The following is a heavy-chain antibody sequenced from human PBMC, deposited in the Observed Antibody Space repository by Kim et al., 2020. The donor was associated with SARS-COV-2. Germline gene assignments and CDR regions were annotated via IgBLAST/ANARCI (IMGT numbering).Heavy chain of an antibody. CDR1: GYTFTSYA. V-gene: IGHV1-3*01. CDR2: INAGNGNT. D-gene: IGHD6-13*01. Sequence: ASVKVSCKASGYTFTSYAMHWVRQAPGQRLEWMGWINAGNGNTKYSQKFQGRVTITRDTSASTAYMDLSSLRSEDTAVYYCARDEYSSSWYVFGEYYYYYYGMDVWGQGTTVTVSS. J-gene: IGHJ6*02. CDR3: ARDEYSSSWYVFGEYYYYYYGMDV.